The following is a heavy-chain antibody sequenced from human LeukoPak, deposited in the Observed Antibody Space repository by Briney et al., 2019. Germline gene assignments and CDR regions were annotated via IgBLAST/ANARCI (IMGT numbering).Heavy chain of an antibody. CDR3: ARVDNSNWYDY. Sequence: TLSLTCTVSGGSISSGGYYWRWVRQHPGKGLEWIGYIYYSGSTYHNPSLESRLTISVDTSKNQFSLKLSSVTAADTAVYYCARVDNSNWYDYWGQGSLVTVSS. J-gene: IGHJ5*01. CDR1: GGSISSGGYY. V-gene: IGHV4-31*03. D-gene: IGHD1-14*01. CDR2: IYYSGST.